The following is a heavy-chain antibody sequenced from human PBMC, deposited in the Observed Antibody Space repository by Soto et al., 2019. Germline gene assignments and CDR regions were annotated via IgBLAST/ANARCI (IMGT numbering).Heavy chain of an antibody. CDR1: GFTFSHYG. D-gene: IGHD1-26*01. CDR2: ISYDGSNK. CDR3: ARYSGKYQGPIDY. Sequence: QVQLVESGGGVVQPGRSLRLSCAASGFTFSHYGIHWVRQAPGKGLEWLAVISYDGSNKHYADSVKGRFTVSRDNSKNTLYLQMNSLRAEDTAVYFCARYSGKYQGPIDYWGQGTLVTVS. V-gene: IGHV3-30*03. J-gene: IGHJ4*02.